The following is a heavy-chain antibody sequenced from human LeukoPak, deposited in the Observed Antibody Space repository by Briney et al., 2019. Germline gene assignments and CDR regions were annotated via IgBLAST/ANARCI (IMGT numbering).Heavy chain of an antibody. CDR1: GFTFSDYY. Sequence: GGSLRLSCAASGFTFSDYYMSWVRQAPGKGLEWVSAISGSGGSTYYADSVKGRFTISRDNSKNTLYLQMNSLRAEDTAVYYCAKDTHYYYDSSGYYRKHYFDYWGQGTLVTVPS. CDR2: ISGSGGST. D-gene: IGHD3-22*01. V-gene: IGHV3-23*01. CDR3: AKDTHYYYDSSGYYRKHYFDY. J-gene: IGHJ4*02.